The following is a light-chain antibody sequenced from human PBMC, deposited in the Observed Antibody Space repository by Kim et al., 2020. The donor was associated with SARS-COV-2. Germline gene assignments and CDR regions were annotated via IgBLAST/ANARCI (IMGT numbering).Light chain of an antibody. Sequence: DIVLTQSPGTLSLSPGQRATPSCRASESVSSGFLAWYQHRPGQAPRLLIHGVSSRATGIPDRFSGSGSGTDFTLTISRLEAEDFAVYYCQQYGSSRTFGQGTKVDIK. CDR3: QQYGSSRT. V-gene: IGKV3-20*01. CDR1: ESVSSGF. J-gene: IGKJ1*01. CDR2: GVS.